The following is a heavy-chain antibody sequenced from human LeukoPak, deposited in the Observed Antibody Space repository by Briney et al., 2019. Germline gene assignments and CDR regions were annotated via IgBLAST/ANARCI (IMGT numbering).Heavy chain of an antibody. CDR1: GGSFSGYY. CDR2: INHSGST. V-gene: IGHV4-34*01. D-gene: IGHD3-22*01. CDR3: ARYSSGYHDY. Sequence: PSETLSLTCAVYGGSFSGYYWSWIRQPPGKGLEWIGEINHSGSTNYNPSLKSRVTISVDTSKNQFSLKLSSVTAADTAVYYCARYSSGYHDYWGQGTLVTVSS. J-gene: IGHJ4*02.